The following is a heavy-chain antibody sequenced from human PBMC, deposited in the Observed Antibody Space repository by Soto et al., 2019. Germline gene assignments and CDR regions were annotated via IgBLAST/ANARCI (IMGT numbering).Heavy chain of an antibody. J-gene: IGHJ6*03. Sequence: SETLSLTCAVYGGSFSGYYWSWIRQPPGKGLEWIGEINHSGSTYYNPSLKSRVTISVDTSKNQFSLKLSSVTAADTAVYYCARQGGSNNWNYPMSYYMDVWGKGTTVTVSS. CDR3: ARQGGSNNWNYPMSYYMDV. CDR1: GGSFSGYY. V-gene: IGHV4-34*01. D-gene: IGHD1-7*01. CDR2: INHSGST.